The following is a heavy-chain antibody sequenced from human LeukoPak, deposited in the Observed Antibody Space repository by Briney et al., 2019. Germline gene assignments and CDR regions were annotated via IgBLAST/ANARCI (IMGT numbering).Heavy chain of an antibody. J-gene: IGHJ4*02. CDR2: IYTSGST. D-gene: IGHD5-12*01. CDR1: GGSISSYY. CDR3: TRSGSGYLRYYFDY. V-gene: IGHV4-4*07. Sequence: SVTLSLTCTVSGGSISSYYWSWIRQPAEKGLEWIGRIYTSGSTNYNPSLKSRVTMSVDTSKNQFSLKLSSVTAADTAVYYCTRSGSGYLRYYFDYWGQGTLVTVSS.